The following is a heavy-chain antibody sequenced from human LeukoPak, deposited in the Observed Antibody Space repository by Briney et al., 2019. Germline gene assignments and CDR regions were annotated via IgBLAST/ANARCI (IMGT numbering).Heavy chain of an antibody. D-gene: IGHD2-15*01. Sequence: GASVKVSCKASGYTFTSYGISRVRQAPGQGLEWMGWISAYNGNTNYAQKLQGRVTMTTDTSTSTAYMELRSLRSDDTAVYYCARDVVVVAATLRTSFDYWGQGTLVTVSS. V-gene: IGHV1-18*01. J-gene: IGHJ4*02. CDR3: ARDVVVVAATLRTSFDY. CDR1: GYTFTSYG. CDR2: ISAYNGNT.